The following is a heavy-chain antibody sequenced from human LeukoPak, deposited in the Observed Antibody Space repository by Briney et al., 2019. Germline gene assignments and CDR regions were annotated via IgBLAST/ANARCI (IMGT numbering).Heavy chain of an antibody. J-gene: IGHJ5*02. D-gene: IGHD2-2*03. CDR3: ARGGFGYCSSTSCPPLYNWFDP. CDR2: INHSGST. Sequence: SETLSLTCAVSGGSFSGYYWSWIRQPPGKGLEWIGEINHSGSTNYNPSLKSRVTISVDTSKNQFSLKLSSVTAADTAVYYCARGGFGYCSSTSCPPLYNWFDPWGQGTLVTVSS. CDR1: GGSFSGYY. V-gene: IGHV4-34*01.